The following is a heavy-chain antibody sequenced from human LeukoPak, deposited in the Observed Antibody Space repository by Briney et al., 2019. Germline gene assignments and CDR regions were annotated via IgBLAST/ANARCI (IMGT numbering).Heavy chain of an antibody. J-gene: IGHJ4*02. Sequence: GGSLRLSCAASGFTFSSYAMSWVRQAPGKGLEWVSAISGSGGSTYYADSVKGRFTISRDNSKNTLYLQMNSLRAEDTAVYYCAKVVRQLAPVTTVRRLPTNTFDYWGQGTLVTVSS. CDR3: AKVVRQLAPVTTVRRLPTNTFDY. V-gene: IGHV3-23*01. CDR1: GFTFSSYA. D-gene: IGHD4-11*01. CDR2: ISGSGGST.